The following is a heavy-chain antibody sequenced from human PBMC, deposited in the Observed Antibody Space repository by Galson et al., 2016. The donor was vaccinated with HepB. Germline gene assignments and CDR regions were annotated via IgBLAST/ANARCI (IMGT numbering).Heavy chain of an antibody. J-gene: IGHJ3*01. CDR1: AGTISRTGYF. Sequence: TLSLTCTVSAGTISRTGYFWSWIRQHPGRGLEWIGYISPSGSAYFNPSLKSRLTISIDTSKNQLSLDLSFVTAADTAVYSCARQDRAGLVNFWGQGTMVTVSS. CDR3: ARQDRAGLVNF. V-gene: IGHV4-31*03. CDR2: ISPSGSA. D-gene: IGHD3/OR15-3a*01.